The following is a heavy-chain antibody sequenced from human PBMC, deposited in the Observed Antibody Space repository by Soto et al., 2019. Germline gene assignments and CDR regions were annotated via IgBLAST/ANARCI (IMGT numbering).Heavy chain of an antibody. CDR3: AISPADSNYGDYDDY. V-gene: IGHV3-33*01. CDR1: GFTFSSYG. D-gene: IGHD4-17*01. J-gene: IGHJ4*02. Sequence: HPGGSLRLSCAASGFTFSSYGMHWVRQAPGKGLEWVAVIWYDGSNKYYADSVKGRFTISRDNSKNTLYLQMNSLRAEDTAVYYCAISPADSNYGDYDDYWGQGTLVTVSS. CDR2: IWYDGSNK.